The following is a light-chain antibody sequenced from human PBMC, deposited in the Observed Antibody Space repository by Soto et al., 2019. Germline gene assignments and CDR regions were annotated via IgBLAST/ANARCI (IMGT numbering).Light chain of an antibody. CDR3: MQALQTPPT. CDR1: QSLLHTDGYND. J-gene: IGKJ1*01. CDR2: LGS. V-gene: IGKV2-28*01. Sequence: DAVMTQSPLSLPVTPGEPASISCWSSQSLLHTDGYNDLDWYLQKPGQSPQLLMYLGSYRASGVTDSFSVSGSRTDFTLTISRVEAEDVGVYYCMQALQTPPTFGQGTKLEI.